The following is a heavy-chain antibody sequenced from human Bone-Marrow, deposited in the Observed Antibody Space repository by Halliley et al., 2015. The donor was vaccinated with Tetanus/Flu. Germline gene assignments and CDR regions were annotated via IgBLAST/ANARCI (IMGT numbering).Heavy chain of an antibody. J-gene: IGHJ5*02. CDR3: ARALGASGRIGWFDP. D-gene: IGHD3-10*01. Sequence: SSITSSSTNIYYADSVKGRFTISRDNAKNSLFLEMNSLRAEDTALYFCARALGASGRIGWFDPWGQGILVTVSS. V-gene: IGHV3-21*01. CDR2: ITSSSTNI.